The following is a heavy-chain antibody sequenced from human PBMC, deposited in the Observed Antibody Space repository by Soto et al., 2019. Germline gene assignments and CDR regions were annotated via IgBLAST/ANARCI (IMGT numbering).Heavy chain of an antibody. CDR1: GFTFSSYA. Sequence: GGSLRLSCAASGFTFSSYAMSWVRQAPGKGLEWVSAISGSGGSTYYADSVKGRFTISRDNSKNTLYLQMNSLRAEDTAVYYCAKDVGDIVVVVAATWIWGQGTMVTVSS. CDR3: AKDVGDIVVVVAATWI. D-gene: IGHD2-15*01. CDR2: ISGSGGST. V-gene: IGHV3-23*01. J-gene: IGHJ3*02.